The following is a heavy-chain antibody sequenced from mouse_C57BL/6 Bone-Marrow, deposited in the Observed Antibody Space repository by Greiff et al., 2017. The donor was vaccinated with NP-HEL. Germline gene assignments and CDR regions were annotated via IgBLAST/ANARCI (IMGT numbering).Heavy chain of an antibody. Sequence: QVQLKQPGAELVKPGASVKMSCKASGYTFTSYWITWVKQRPGQGLEWIGDIYPGSGSTNYNEKFKSKATLTVDTSSSTAYMQLSSLTSEDSAVYYCASITTVVANPYYAMDYWGQGTSVTVSS. CDR2: IYPGSGST. CDR3: ASITTVVANPYYAMDY. J-gene: IGHJ4*01. CDR1: GYTFTSYW. V-gene: IGHV1-55*01. D-gene: IGHD1-1*01.